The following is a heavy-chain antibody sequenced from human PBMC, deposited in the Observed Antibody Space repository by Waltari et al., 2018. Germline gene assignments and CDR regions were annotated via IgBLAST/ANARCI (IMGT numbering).Heavy chain of an antibody. CDR2: IYTSGST. V-gene: IGHV4-61*02. D-gene: IGHD3-22*01. CDR1: GGSISSGSYY. CDR3: ATSRRDSSGPRIFDY. J-gene: IGHJ4*02. Sequence: QVQLQESGPGLVKPSQTLSLTCTVSGGSISSGSYYWSWIRQPAGKGLEWIGRIYTSGSTNYNPSLKSRVNISVDTSKNQFSLKLSSVTAADTAVYYCATSRRDSSGPRIFDYWGQGTLVTVSS.